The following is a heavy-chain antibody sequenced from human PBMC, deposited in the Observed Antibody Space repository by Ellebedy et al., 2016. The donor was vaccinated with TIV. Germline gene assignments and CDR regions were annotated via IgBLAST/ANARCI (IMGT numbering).Heavy chain of an antibody. CDR3: AKASDASGKNWFDP. CDR1: GFTFSSYA. J-gene: IGHJ5*02. V-gene: IGHV3-23*01. D-gene: IGHD3-10*01. Sequence: GESLKISXAASGFTFSSYAMSWVRQAPGKGLEWVSAISGGGGTTDYADSVKGRFTISRDNSKNTLYMQMNGLRAEDTAVYYCAKASDASGKNWFDPWGQGTLVTVSS. CDR2: ISGGGGTT.